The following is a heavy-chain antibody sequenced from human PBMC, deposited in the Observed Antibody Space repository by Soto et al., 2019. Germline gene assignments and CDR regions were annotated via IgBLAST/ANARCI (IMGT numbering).Heavy chain of an antibody. CDR2: TYYRSKWYN. Sequence: SQTLSLTCAISGDSVSSNSAAWNWIRQSPSRGLEWLGRTYYRSKWYNDYAVSVKSRITINPDTSKNQFSLRLNSVTPEDTAVYYCARAPLIVATSSFYYYYGMDVWGQGTTVTVSS. D-gene: IGHD5-12*01. V-gene: IGHV6-1*01. CDR1: GDSVSSNSAA. J-gene: IGHJ6*02. CDR3: ARAPLIVATSSFYYYYGMDV.